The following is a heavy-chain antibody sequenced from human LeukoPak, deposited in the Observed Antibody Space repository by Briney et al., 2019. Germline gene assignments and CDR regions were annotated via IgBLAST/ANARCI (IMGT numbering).Heavy chain of an antibody. CDR1: GYSFTSYW. V-gene: IGHV5-10-1*01. CDR2: IDPSDSYT. Sequence: GESLKISCKGSGYSFTSYWISWVRQMPGKGLEWMGRIDPSDSYTNYSPSFQGHVTISADKSISTAYLQWSSLKASDTAMYYCATHVKAAAAAAFDYWGQGTLVTVSS. D-gene: IGHD6-13*01. J-gene: IGHJ4*02. CDR3: ATHVKAAAAAAFDY.